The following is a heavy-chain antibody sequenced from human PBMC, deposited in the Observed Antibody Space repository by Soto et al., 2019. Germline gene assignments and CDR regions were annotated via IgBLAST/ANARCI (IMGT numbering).Heavy chain of an antibody. CDR1: GXICSSYD. Sequence: LRLSCAASGXICSSYDMSWVRQAPGKGLEWVSTILVGGSTHYEDSVKGRFTISRDGSKNTVYLQMNSLTAGDTAVYYCAKATATGGGAFDICGQGTMVTVSS. V-gene: IGHV3-23*01. J-gene: IGHJ3*02. D-gene: IGHD2-8*02. CDR3: AKATATGGGAFDI. CDR2: ILVGGST.